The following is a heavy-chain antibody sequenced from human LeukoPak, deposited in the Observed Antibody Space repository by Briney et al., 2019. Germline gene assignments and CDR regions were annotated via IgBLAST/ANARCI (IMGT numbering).Heavy chain of an antibody. CDR3: ARVGYYYDGTDY. CDR2: IIPVFGTA. D-gene: IGHD3-22*01. Sequence: GASVKVSCKASGGTFNSHVISWVRQAPGQGLEWMGGIIPVFGTANYAQKFQGRVTITTDESTTTAYMEMSSLRSEDTAVYYCARVGYYYDGTDYWGQGTLVTVSS. CDR1: GGTFNSHV. V-gene: IGHV1-69*05. J-gene: IGHJ4*02.